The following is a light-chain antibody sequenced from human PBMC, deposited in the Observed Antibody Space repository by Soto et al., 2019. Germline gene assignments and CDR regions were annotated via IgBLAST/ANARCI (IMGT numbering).Light chain of an antibody. Sequence: QSALTQPASVSGSPGQSITISCTGTSSDIGAYNYVSWYQQHPGKAPKVIIYEVSNRPSGVSNRFSGSKSGNTASLTISGLLTEDEADYYCSSWTSSSPPVVFGGGTKLTVL. V-gene: IGLV2-14*01. J-gene: IGLJ2*01. CDR2: EVS. CDR1: SSDIGAYNY. CDR3: SSWTSSSPPVV.